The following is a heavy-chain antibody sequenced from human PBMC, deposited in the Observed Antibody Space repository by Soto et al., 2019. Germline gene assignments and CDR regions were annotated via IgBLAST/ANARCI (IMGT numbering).Heavy chain of an antibody. CDR2: IIPIFGTT. J-gene: IGHJ3*02. D-gene: IGHD3-10*01. V-gene: IGHV1-69*13. CDR1: GGTFSSYA. Sequence: SGKVSCKASGGTFSSYAISWVLQAPGQGLEWMGGIIPIFGTTNYAEKFRGRVSITADESTSTAYVELSSLRSEDTAVYYCAGSFKYGSGTFDAFDIWGQGTMVTVSS. CDR3: AGSFKYGSGTFDAFDI.